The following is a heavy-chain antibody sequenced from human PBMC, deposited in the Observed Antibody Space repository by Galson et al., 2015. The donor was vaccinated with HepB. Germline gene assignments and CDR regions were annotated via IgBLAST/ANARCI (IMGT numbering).Heavy chain of an antibody. CDR1: GFIFSDYN. D-gene: IGHD3-9*01. V-gene: IGHV3-30*18. CDR3: AKAASEYYDIMICYSDIDF. CDR2: ISYDGSNT. Sequence: SLRLSCAASGFIFSDYNMHWVRQAPGKGLEWLAVISYDGSNTFYLDSVEGRFTVSRDSSKNTMFLQMSSLRPEDTAVYYCAKAASEYYDIMICYSDIDFWGQGTLVTVSS. J-gene: IGHJ4*02.